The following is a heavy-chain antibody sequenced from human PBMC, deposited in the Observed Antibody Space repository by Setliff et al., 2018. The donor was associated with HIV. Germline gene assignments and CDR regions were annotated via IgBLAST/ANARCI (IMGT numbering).Heavy chain of an antibody. D-gene: IGHD3-9*01. CDR2: VYYNGGT. Sequence: SETLSLTCTVSGGSISNYYWSWIRQPPGKGLEWIGYVYYNGGTQYNPSLKSRVTMSADTSKNQFSLKLNSVTAADTAVYFCARARYGTSFDPWGQGTLVTVSS. CDR3: ARARYGTSFDP. V-gene: IGHV4-59*01. CDR1: GGSISNYY. J-gene: IGHJ5*02.